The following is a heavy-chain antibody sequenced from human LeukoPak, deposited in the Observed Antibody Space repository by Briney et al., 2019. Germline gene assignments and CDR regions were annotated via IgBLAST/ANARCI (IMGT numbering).Heavy chain of an antibody. CDR3: ARDQPYMDV. CDR2: SYHSGTT. CDR1: GYSISSGYY. V-gene: IGHV4-38-2*02. Sequence: PSETLSLTCTVSGYSISSGYYWVWIRQPPGKGLEWIGCSYHSGTTYYNPSLKSRITISVDTSKNQFSLKLSSVTAADTAMYYCARDQPYMDVWGKGTTVTVSS. J-gene: IGHJ6*03.